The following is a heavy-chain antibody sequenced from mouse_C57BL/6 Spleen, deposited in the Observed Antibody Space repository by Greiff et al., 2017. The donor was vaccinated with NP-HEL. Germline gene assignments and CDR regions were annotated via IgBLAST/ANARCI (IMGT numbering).Heavy chain of an antibody. J-gene: IGHJ2*01. V-gene: IGHV1-15*01. CDR1: GYTFTDYE. Sequence: QVQLQQSGAELVRPGASVTLSCKASGYTFTDYEMHWVKQTPVHGLEWIGAIDPETGGNDYSQKFKGKAILTADRSSSTAYMELRSLTSEDSAVYYCTREGKAQPYYFDYWGQGTTLTVSS. D-gene: IGHD3-2*02. CDR3: TREGKAQPYYFDY. CDR2: IDPETGGN.